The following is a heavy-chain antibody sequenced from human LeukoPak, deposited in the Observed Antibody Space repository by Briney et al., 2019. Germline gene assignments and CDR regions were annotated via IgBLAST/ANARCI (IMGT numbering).Heavy chain of an antibody. CDR2: INTDGSST. V-gene: IGHV3-74*01. Sequence: GGSLRLSCAASGFTFSSYWMHWVRQAPGKGLVWVSRINTDGSSTSYADSVKGRFTISRDNSKNTLYLQMNSLRAEDTAVYYCAREWLRSKPTFDYWGQGTLVTVSS. D-gene: IGHD5-12*01. J-gene: IGHJ4*02. CDR1: GFTFSSYW. CDR3: AREWLRSKPTFDY.